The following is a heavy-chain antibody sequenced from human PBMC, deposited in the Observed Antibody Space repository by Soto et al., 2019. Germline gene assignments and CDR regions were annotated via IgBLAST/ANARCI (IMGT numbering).Heavy chain of an antibody. J-gene: IGHJ5*02. Sequence: PSETLSLTCTVSGGSISSYYWSWIRQPPGKGLEWIGYIYYSGSTNYNPSLKSRVTISVDTSKNQFSLKLSSVTAADTAVYYCARVEAGFWSGYSTSAAFRFDPWGQGTLVTVSS. CDR1: GGSISSYY. CDR3: ARVEAGFWSGYSTSAAFRFDP. D-gene: IGHD3-3*01. V-gene: IGHV4-59*01. CDR2: IYYSGST.